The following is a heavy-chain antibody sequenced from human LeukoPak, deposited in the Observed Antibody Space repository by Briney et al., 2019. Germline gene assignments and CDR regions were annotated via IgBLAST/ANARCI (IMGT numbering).Heavy chain of an antibody. CDR3: ATYYYYDSSGYYPEYFQH. D-gene: IGHD3-22*01. CDR2: FYYSGST. V-gene: IGHV4-31*03. CDR1: GGYVSSGSYS. J-gene: IGHJ1*01. Sequence: PSETLSLTCTVSGGYVSSGSYSWSWIRQHPGKGLEWIGYFYYSGSTYYNPSLKSRVTISVDTSKNQFSLKLSSVTAADTAVYYCATYYYYDSSGYYPEYFQHWGQGTLVTVSS.